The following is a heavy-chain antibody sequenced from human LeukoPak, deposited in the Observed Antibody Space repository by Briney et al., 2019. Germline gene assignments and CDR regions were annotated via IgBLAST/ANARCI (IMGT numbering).Heavy chain of an antibody. J-gene: IGHJ4*02. CDR1: GFIFSSYS. Sequence: GGSLRLSCAASGFIFSSYSMSWVRQAPGKGLEWVSIMYSGGATYYADSVKGRFTVSRDNSKNTLYLLMNSLRAEDTAVYHCARARGYAIEYWGQGILVTVSS. CDR2: MYSGGAT. CDR3: ARARGYAIEY. V-gene: IGHV3-53*01. D-gene: IGHD5-12*01.